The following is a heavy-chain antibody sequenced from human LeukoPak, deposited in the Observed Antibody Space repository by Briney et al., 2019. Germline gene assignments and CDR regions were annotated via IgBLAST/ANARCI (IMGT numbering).Heavy chain of an antibody. CDR2: IIPILGIA. D-gene: IGHD3-10*01. CDR3: ARVWTYYYGMDV. CDR1: GGTFSSYA. J-gene: IGHJ6*02. V-gene: IGHV1-69*04. Sequence: SVKVSCKASGGTFSSYAISWVRQAPGQGLEWMGRIIPILGIANYAQKFQGRVTITADKSTSTAYVELSSLRSEDTAVYYCARVWTYYYGMDVWGQGTTVTVSS.